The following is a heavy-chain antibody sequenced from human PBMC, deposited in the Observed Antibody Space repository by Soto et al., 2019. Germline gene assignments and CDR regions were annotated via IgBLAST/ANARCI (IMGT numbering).Heavy chain of an antibody. CDR3: AKDLSVAGTYYYYGMDV. V-gene: IGHV3-30*18. Sequence: QVQLVESGGGVVQPGRSLRLSCAASGFTFSSYGMHWVRQAPGKGLEWVAVISYDGSSKYYADSVKGRFTISRDNSKNTLYLQMNSLRAEDTAVYYCAKDLSVAGTYYYYGMDVWGQGTTVTVSS. CDR2: ISYDGSSK. CDR1: GFTFSSYG. D-gene: IGHD6-19*01. J-gene: IGHJ6*02.